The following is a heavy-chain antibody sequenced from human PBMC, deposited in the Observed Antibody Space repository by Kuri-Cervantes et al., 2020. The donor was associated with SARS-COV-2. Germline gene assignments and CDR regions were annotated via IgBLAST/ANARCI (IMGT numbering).Heavy chain of an antibody. CDR1: GYSLTSYW. CDR2: IDPSDSYT. D-gene: IGHD6-6*01. J-gene: IGHJ6*02. V-gene: IGHV5-10-1*01. Sequence: KVSCKGSGYSLTSYWISWVRQMPGKGLEWMGRIDPSDSYTNYSPSFQGHVTISADKSISTAYLQWSSLKASDTAMYYCARQREWGAARTYGMDVWGQGTTVTVSS. CDR3: ARQREWGAARTYGMDV.